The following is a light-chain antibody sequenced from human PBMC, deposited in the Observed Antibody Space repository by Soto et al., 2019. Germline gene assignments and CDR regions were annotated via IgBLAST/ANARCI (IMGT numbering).Light chain of an antibody. V-gene: IGKV1-5*03. J-gene: IGKJ5*01. CDR3: QQYHSYSYT. CDR2: KAS. CDR1: QTISSW. Sequence: DIQMTQSPSTLSGSVGDRVTITFRASQTISSWLAWYQQKPGKAPKLLIYKASTLKSGVPSRFSGSGSGTEFTLTISSLQPDDFATYYCQQYHSYSYTFGQGTRLEIK.